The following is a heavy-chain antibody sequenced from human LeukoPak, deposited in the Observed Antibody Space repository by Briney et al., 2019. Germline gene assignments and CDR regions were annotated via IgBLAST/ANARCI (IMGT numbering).Heavy chain of an antibody. CDR3: ARRPTTLPFDY. D-gene: IGHD5-12*01. CDR2: IYPGDSDT. V-gene: IGHV5-51*01. J-gene: IGHJ4*02. Sequence: GESLKISCKGSGYRFTSYWIGWVRQMPGKGLEWMGIIYPGDSDTRYSPSFQGQVTISADKPISTAYLQWSSLKASDTAMSYCARRPTTLPFDYWGQGTLVTVSS. CDR1: GYRFTSYW.